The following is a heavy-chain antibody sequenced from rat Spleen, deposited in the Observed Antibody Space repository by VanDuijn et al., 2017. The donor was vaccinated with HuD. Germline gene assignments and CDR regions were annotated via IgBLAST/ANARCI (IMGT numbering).Heavy chain of an antibody. J-gene: IGHJ2*01. V-gene: IGHV5-22*01. CDR3: TRRRSHFDY. CDR1: GFTFSNYG. CDR2: ISYDGGST. D-gene: IGHD1-11*01. Sequence: EVQLVESGGGLVQPGRSMKLSCAASGFTFSNYGMAWVRQAPKKGLEWVAYISYDGGSTYYRDSVKGRFTISRDNAKSTLYLQMNSLRSEDTATYYCTRRRSHFDYWGQGVMVTVSS.